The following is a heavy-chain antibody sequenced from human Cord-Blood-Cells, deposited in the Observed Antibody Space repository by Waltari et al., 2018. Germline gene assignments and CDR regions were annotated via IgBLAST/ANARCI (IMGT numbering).Heavy chain of an antibody. CDR2: IIPILGIA. D-gene: IGHD6-6*01. Sequence: QVQLVQSGAEVKKPGSSVKVSCKASGGTFSSYAISWVRQAHGQGLEWMGRIIPILGIANYAQKFQGRVTITADKSTSTAYMELSSLRSEDTAVYYCARDRFMRKNIAARPPYFDYWGQGTLVTVSS. CDR1: GGTFSSYA. V-gene: IGHV1-69*09. J-gene: IGHJ4*02. CDR3: ARDRFMRKNIAARPPYFDY.